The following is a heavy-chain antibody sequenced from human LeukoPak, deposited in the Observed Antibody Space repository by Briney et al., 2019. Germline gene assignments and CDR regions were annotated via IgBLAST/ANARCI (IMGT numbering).Heavy chain of an antibody. D-gene: IGHD3-10*02. CDR3: AELGITMIGGV. V-gene: IGHV3-48*03. Sequence: GGSLRLSCAASGFTFSSYEMSWVRQAPGKGLEWVSYISSSGSTIYCADSVKGRFTISRDNAKNSLYLQMNSLRAEDTAVYYCAELGITMIGGVWGKGTTVTISS. J-gene: IGHJ6*04. CDR1: GFTFSSYE. CDR2: ISSSGSTI.